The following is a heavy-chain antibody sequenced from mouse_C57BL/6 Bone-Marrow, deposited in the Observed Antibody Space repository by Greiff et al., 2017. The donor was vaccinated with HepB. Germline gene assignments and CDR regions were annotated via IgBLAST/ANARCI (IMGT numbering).Heavy chain of an antibody. CDR2: IWSGGST. V-gene: IGHV2-2*01. CDR3: ARKGYYGSSYAMDY. J-gene: IGHJ4*01. CDR1: GFSLTSYG. Sequence: VQLVESGPGLVQPSQSLSITCTVSGFSLTSYGVHWVRQSPGKGLEWLGVIWSGGSTDYNAAFISRLSISKDNSKSQVFFKMNSLQADDTAIYYCARKGYYGSSYAMDYWGQGTSVTVSS. D-gene: IGHD1-1*01.